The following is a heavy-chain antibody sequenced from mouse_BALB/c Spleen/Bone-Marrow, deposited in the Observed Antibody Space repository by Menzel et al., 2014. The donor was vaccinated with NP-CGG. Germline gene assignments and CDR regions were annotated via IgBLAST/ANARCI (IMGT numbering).Heavy chain of an antibody. J-gene: IGHJ4*01. Sequence: EVNVVGSGGDLVKPGGSLKLSCAASGFTFSTYGMSWVRQTPDKRLEWVATISSGGGYTYYPDSVKGRFTISRDNANNTLYLQMSSLKSEDTAMYYCTRQRNWDHYAMDYWGQGTSDTVSS. V-gene: IGHV5-6*01. CDR1: GFTFSTYG. CDR3: TRQRNWDHYAMDY. CDR2: ISSGGGYT. D-gene: IGHD4-1*01.